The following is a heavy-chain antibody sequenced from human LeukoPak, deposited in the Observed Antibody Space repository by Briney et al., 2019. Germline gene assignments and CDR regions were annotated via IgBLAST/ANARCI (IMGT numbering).Heavy chain of an antibody. CDR2: IYTSGST. CDR3: ARDTPYYYGSGSYRNWFDP. J-gene: IGHJ5*02. Sequence: SETLSLTCTVSGGSISSGSYYWSWIRQPAGKGLEWIGRIYTSGSTNYNPSLKSRVTISVDTSKNQFSLKLSSVTAADTAVYYCARDTPYYYGSGSYRNWFDPWGQEPWSPSPQ. D-gene: IGHD3-10*01. CDR1: GGSISSGSYY. V-gene: IGHV4-61*02.